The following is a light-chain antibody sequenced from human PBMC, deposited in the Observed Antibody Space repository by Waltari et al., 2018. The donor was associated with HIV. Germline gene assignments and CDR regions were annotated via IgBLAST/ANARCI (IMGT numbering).Light chain of an antibody. J-gene: IGLJ2*01. CDR3: AAWDASLHVV. V-gene: IGLV1-44*01. CDR2: RNH. CDR1: SSTIGTNT. Sequence: QSVLTQPPSASGTLGQGVTISCFGSSSTIGTNTVNWYQHLPGAAPKLIIFRNHQRPSGVPDRFSGSQSGTSAFLTITGLLPGDEATYYCAAWDASLHVVFGGGTQLTVL.